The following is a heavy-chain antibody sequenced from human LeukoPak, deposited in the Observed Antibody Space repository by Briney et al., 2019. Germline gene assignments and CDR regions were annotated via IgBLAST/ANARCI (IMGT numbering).Heavy chain of an antibody. CDR3: TSGRGYGDYYFYYGMDV. V-gene: IGHV5-51*01. CDR2: IYPGDSDT. D-gene: IGHD4/OR15-4a*01. J-gene: IGHJ6*02. Sequence: GESLKISCMGSGYSFTSYWIAWVRQMPGKGLEWMGLIYPGDSDTRYSPSFQGQVTISADKSISTAYLQWSSLKASDTAIYYCTSGRGYGDYYFYYGMDVWGQGTTVTVSS. CDR1: GYSFTSYW.